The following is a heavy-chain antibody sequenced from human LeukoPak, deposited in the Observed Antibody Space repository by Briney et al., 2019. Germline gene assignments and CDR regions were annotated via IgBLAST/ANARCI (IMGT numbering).Heavy chain of an antibody. CDR3: ARRYDYYYYYMDV. J-gene: IGHJ6*03. CDR1: GGSFSGYY. V-gene: IGHV4-34*01. CDR2: INHSGST. Sequence: SETLSLTCAVYGGSFSGYYWSWIRQPPGKGLERIGEINHSGSTNYNPSLKSRVTISVDTSKNQFSLKLSSVTAADTAVYYCARRYDYYYYYMDVWGKGTTVTVSS. D-gene: IGHD1-14*01.